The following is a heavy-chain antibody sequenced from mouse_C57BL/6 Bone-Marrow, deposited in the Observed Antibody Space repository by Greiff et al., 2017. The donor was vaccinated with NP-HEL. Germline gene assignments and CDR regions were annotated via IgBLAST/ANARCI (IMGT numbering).Heavy chain of an antibody. CDR1: GYNFTSYW. J-gene: IGHJ4*01. Sequence: QVQLPQPGTELVKPGASVKLSCKASGYNFTSYWMHWVKQRPGQGLEWIGNINPSNGGTNYNETFKSKATLTVDKYSSTAYMQLSRLTAEDSAVYYCAIWGPLYCGNYSYAMDYWGQGTSVTVAS. CDR3: AIWGPLYCGNYSYAMDY. CDR2: INPSNGGT. D-gene: IGHD2-1*01. V-gene: IGHV1-53*01.